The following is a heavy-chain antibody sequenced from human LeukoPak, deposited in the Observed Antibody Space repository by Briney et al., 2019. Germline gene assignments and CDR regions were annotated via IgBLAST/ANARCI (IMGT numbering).Heavy chain of an antibody. V-gene: IGHV3-21*01. Sequence: GGSLGLSCAASEFTFSSYSMNWVRQAPGKGLEWVSSISSSSTYIYYADAVRGRFTISRDNAKNSLYLQMNSLRAEDTAVYYCARGRVGTTYDAFDIWGQGTMVTVSS. CDR2: ISSSSTYI. CDR3: ARGRVGTTYDAFDI. J-gene: IGHJ3*02. D-gene: IGHD1-26*01. CDR1: EFTFSSYS.